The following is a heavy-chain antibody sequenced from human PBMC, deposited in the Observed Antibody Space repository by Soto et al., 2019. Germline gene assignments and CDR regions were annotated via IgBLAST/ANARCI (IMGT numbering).Heavy chain of an antibody. D-gene: IGHD3-10*01. CDR3: ARVSGIYYYGMDV. Sequence: SETLSLTCAVHGGSFSGYYWSWIRQPPGKGLEWIGEINHSGSTNYNPSLKSRVTISVDTSKNQVSLKLSSVTAADTAVYYCARVSGIYYYGMDVWGQGTTVT. J-gene: IGHJ6*02. CDR1: GGSFSGYY. V-gene: IGHV4-34*01. CDR2: INHSGST.